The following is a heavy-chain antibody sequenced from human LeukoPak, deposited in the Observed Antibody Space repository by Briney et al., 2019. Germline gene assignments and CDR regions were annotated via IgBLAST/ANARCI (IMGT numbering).Heavy chain of an antibody. V-gene: IGHV1-69*01. CDR3: ARDPHSSSWTDAFDI. CDR2: IIPIFGTA. Sequence: ASVKVSCKASGGTFSSYAISWVRQAPGQGLEWMGGIIPIFGTANYAQKFQGRVTITADESTSTAYMELSSLRSEDTAVYYCARDPHSSSWTDAFDIWGQGTMVTVSS. CDR1: GGTFSSYA. D-gene: IGHD6-13*01. J-gene: IGHJ3*02.